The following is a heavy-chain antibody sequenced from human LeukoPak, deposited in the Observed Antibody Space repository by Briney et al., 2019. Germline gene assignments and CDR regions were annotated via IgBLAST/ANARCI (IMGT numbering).Heavy chain of an antibody. J-gene: IGHJ4*02. CDR1: GGTFSSCA. CDR2: IIPILGIA. CDR3: ASGMATVPFFDY. Sequence: SVKVSCKASGGTFSSCAISWVRQAPGQGLEWMGRIIPILGIANYAQKFQGRVTITADKSTSTAYMELSSLRSEDTAVYYCASGMATVPFFDYWGQGTLVTVSS. D-gene: IGHD5-24*01. V-gene: IGHV1-69*04.